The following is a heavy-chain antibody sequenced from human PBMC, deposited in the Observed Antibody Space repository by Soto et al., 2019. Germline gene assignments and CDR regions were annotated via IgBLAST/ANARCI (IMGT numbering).Heavy chain of an antibody. CDR3: ARDQDTSPPRAFDI. CDR2: IWFDGSNT. D-gene: IGHD2-2*01. J-gene: IGHJ3*02. Sequence: GGSLRRSCAPSGFTFDRFAMHWVRQAPGKGLEWLAIIWFDGSNTYYADSVKGRFIISRDNSRNTLYLHMNSLRAEDTAVYYCARDQDTSPPRAFDIWGQGTMVTVSS. V-gene: IGHV3-33*01. CDR1: GFTFDRFA.